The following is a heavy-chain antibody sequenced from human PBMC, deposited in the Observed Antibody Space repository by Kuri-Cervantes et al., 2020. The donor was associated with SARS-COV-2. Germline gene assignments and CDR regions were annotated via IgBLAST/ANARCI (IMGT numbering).Heavy chain of an antibody. J-gene: IGHJ4*02. CDR2: IYYSGST. V-gene: IGHV4-59*12. D-gene: IGHD1-26*01. CDR1: GGSISSYY. CDR3: ARGRVGATPGRFVGFDY. Sequence: GSLRLSCTVSGGSISSYYWSWIRQPPGKGLEWIGYIYYSGSTNYNPSLKSRVTISVDTSKNQFSLKLSSVTAADTAVYYCARGRVGATPGRFVGFDYWGQATLATVSS.